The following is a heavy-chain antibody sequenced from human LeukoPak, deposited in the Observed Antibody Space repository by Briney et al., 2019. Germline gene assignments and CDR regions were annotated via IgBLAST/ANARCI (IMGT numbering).Heavy chain of an antibody. V-gene: IGHV3-23*01. J-gene: IGHJ4*02. CDR1: GFTFSTYA. CDR2: ISGRDGST. CDR3: AKAGNIRFDY. Sequence: GGSLRLSCAASGFTFSTYAMSWVRQAPGKGLECVSSISGRDGSTYYADSVKGRFTISRDNSKNALYLQMNSLRAGDTAIYYCAKAGNIRFDYWGQGTLVTVSS. D-gene: IGHD2/OR15-2a*01.